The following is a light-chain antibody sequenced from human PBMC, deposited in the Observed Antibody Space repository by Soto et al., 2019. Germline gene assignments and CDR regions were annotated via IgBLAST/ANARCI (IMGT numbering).Light chain of an antibody. CDR1: SSDVGGYKF. J-gene: IGLJ1*01. CDR3: GSYTGSIYV. CDR2: EVS. V-gene: IGLV2-14*01. Sequence: QSVLTQPASVSGSPGQSITISCTGTSSDVGGYKFVSWYQQHPGKALKLMIYEVSNRPSGVSSRFSGSKSGNTASLTISGLQAEDEADYYCGSYTGSIYVFGPGTKVTVL.